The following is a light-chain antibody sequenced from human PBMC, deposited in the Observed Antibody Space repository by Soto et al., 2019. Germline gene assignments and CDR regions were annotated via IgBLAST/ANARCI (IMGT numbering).Light chain of an antibody. CDR1: SSDIGGYEY. Sequence: QSALTQPASVSGSPGQSITISCTGTSSDIGGYEYVSWYQQHPGKVPTLLIYDVANRPSGVPNRFSVSKSGNTASLTISGLQADDEADYYCCSYTSSTIYVFGTGTKVTVL. CDR3: CSYTSSTIYV. V-gene: IGLV2-14*03. CDR2: DVA. J-gene: IGLJ1*01.